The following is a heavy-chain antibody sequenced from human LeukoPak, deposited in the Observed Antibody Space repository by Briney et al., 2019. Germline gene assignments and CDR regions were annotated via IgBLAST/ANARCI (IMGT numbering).Heavy chain of an antibody. J-gene: IGHJ4*02. CDR3: AREPPGY. Sequence: SQTLSLTCTVSGGSVTSGNYYWNWIRQPAGKGREWIGRIYTKGGASYNPSLKSRVTISIDASKNQFSLKLSSVTAADTAVYYCAREPPGYWGQGILVTVSS. V-gene: IGHV4-61*02. CDR1: GGSVTSGNYY. CDR2: IYTKGGA.